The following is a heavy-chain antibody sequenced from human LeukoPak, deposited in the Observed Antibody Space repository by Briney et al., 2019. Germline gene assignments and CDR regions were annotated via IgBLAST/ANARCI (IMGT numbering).Heavy chain of an antibody. J-gene: IGHJ5*02. Sequence: ASVKVSCKASGGTFSSYTINWVRQATGQGLEWMGWMNPNSGNTGYAQKFQGRVTMTRNTSISTAYMELSSLRSEDTAVYYCARGRYCSSTSCSNWFDPWGQGTLVTVSS. CDR1: GGTFSSYT. CDR2: MNPNSGNT. V-gene: IGHV1-8*02. D-gene: IGHD2-2*01. CDR3: ARGRYCSSTSCSNWFDP.